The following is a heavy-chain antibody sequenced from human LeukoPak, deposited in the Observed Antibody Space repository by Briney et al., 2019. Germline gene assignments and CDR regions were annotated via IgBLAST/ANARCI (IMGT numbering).Heavy chain of an antibody. V-gene: IGHV3-9*01. D-gene: IGHD5-24*01. CDR1: GFTFDDYA. J-gene: IGHJ3*02. Sequence: GGSLRLSCAASGFTFDDYAMHWVRQAPGKGLEWVSGISWNSGSIGYADSVKGRFTISRDNAKNSLYLQMNSLRAEDTAVYYCARERETSRDGYNYLSSDAFDIWGQGTMVTVSS. CDR2: ISWNSGSI. CDR3: ARERETSRDGYNYLSSDAFDI.